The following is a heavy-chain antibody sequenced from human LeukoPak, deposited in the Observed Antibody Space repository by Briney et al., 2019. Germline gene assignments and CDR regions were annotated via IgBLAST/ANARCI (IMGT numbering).Heavy chain of an antibody. CDR3: AKDPQYSSGWYEYYFDY. D-gene: IGHD6-19*01. Sequence: GGSLRLSCAASGFTFSSYAMHWVRQAPGKGLEWVAVISYDGSNKYYADSVKGRFTISRDNSKNTLYLQMNSLRAEDTAVYYCAKDPQYSSGWYEYYFDYWGQGTLVTVSS. V-gene: IGHV3-30*04. J-gene: IGHJ4*02. CDR1: GFTFSSYA. CDR2: ISYDGSNK.